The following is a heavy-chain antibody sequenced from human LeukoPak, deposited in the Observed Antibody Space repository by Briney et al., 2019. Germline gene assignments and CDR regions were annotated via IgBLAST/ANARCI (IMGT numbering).Heavy chain of an antibody. CDR3: ARWAVTHDY. CDR1: GGSVSSYY. CDR2: FHYSGIT. J-gene: IGHJ4*02. V-gene: IGHV4-59*02. D-gene: IGHD4-11*01. Sequence: SETLSLTCTVSGGSVSSYYWSWIRQPPGKGLEYIGYFHYSGITNYNPSLKSRVTVSVDTSKNHISLKLSSVTAADTAVYYCARWAVTHDYWGQGTLVTVSS.